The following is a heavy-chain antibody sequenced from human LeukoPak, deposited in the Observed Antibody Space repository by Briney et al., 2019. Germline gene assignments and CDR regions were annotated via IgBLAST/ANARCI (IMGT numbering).Heavy chain of an antibody. CDR2: ISSSSSYI. CDR3: ARVYGDYRGAFDY. J-gene: IGHJ4*02. V-gene: IGHV3-21*01. CDR1: GFTFSSYS. Sequence: GGSLRLSCAASGFTFSSYSMNWVRQAPGKGLEWVSSISSSSSYIYYADSVKGRFTISRDNAKNSLYLQMNSLRAEDTAVYYCARVYGDYRGAFDYWGQGTLVTVSS. D-gene: IGHD4-17*01.